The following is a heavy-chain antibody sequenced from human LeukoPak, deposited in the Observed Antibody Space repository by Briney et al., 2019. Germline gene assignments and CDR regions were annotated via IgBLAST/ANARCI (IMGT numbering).Heavy chain of an antibody. J-gene: IGHJ6*03. D-gene: IGHD3-10*01. CDR3: AARGFGELKNNYYYYYMDV. CDR2: IYYSGST. Sequence: PSETLSLTCTVSGGSISSYYWSWIRQPPGKGLEWTGYIYYSGSTNYNPSLKSRVTMSVDTSKNQFSLNLKSVTPEDTAVYYCAARGFGELKNNYYYYYMDVWGKGTTVTISS. V-gene: IGHV4-59*01. CDR1: GGSISSYY.